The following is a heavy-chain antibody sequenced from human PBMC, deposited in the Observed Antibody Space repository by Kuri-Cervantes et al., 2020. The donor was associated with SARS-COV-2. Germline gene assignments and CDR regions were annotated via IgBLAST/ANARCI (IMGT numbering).Heavy chain of an antibody. CDR1: GFTVSTNY. V-gene: IGHV3-66*01. D-gene: IGHD6-13*01. Sequence: GESLKISCVVSGFTVSTNYMSWVRQPPGKGLEWVSVIYSCGDTYHADSVKGRFTVSRDISKNTLYLQMNSLRAEDTAVYFCAKDHSSTWLHFAYGADVWGQGTTVTVSS. J-gene: IGHJ6*02. CDR3: AKDHSSTWLHFAYGADV. CDR2: IYSCGDT.